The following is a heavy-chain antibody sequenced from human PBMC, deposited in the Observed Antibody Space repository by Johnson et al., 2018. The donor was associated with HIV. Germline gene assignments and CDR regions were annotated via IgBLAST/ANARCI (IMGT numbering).Heavy chain of an antibody. J-gene: IGHJ3*02. CDR1: GSTFDDYG. D-gene: IGHD2-15*01. V-gene: IGHV3-20*04. CDR3: AGGLIVVVVAAEIDAFDI. CDR2: INCTGGST. Sequence: VQLVESGGSVVRPGGSLRLSCATSGSTFDDYGMSWVRQAPGKGLEWVSGINCTGGSTGYADSVKGRFPIPRDNAKNSLYLHMNSLRAEDTALYYCAGGLIVVVVAAEIDAFDIWGQGTMVTVSS.